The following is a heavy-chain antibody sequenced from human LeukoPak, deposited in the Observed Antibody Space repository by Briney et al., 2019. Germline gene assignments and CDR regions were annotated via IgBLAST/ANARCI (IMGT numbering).Heavy chain of an antibody. J-gene: IGHJ4*02. Sequence: SETLSLTCTVSGGSISSSSFYWGWIRQPPGKGLEWIGRIYTSGSTNYNPSLKSRVTMSVDTSKNQFSLKLSSVTAADTAVYYCARELGSIDYWGQGTLVTVSS. CDR3: ARELGSIDY. CDR1: GGSISSSSFY. V-gene: IGHV4-39*07. D-gene: IGHD3-10*01. CDR2: IYTSGST.